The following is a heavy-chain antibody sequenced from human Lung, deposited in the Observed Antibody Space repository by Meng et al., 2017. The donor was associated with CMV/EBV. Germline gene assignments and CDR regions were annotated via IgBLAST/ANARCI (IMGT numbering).Heavy chain of an antibody. CDR1: GFIFTSYA. CDR3: ARFYCSSTSCPHVLFDY. Sequence: QGQLVQSGDEGKKPGASVKVSCEASGFIFTSYAISCVRQAPGQGLQYMGWISAYNGNTNYAQELQGRVTMTTDTSTSTAYMELRSLRFDDTAVYYCARFYCSSTSCPHVLFDYWGQGTLVTVSS. J-gene: IGHJ4*02. V-gene: IGHV1-18*01. CDR2: ISAYNGNT. D-gene: IGHD2-2*01.